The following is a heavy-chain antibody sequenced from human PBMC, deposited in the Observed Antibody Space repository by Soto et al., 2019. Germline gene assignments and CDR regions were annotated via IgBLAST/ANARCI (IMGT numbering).Heavy chain of an antibody. CDR3: ATVVGAVPY. V-gene: IGHV1-18*01. Sequence: GASVKVSCKTSGYTFTSYAISWVRQAHGQGLEWMGWLSAYNGNTNYAQKFQGRVTVTTDTSTDTAYMQLRNLRSDDTAVYYCATVVGAVPYWGQGTLVTVSS. CDR2: LSAYNGNT. CDR1: GYTFTSYA. J-gene: IGHJ4*02. D-gene: IGHD1-26*01.